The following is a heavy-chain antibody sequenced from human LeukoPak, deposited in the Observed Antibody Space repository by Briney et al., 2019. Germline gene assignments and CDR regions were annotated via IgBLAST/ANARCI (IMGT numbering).Heavy chain of an antibody. CDR2: ISGSGGST. CDR1: GFTFSSYA. CDR3: ARDVVVRGARGGNYFDY. D-gene: IGHD3-10*01. Sequence: PGGSLRLSCAASGFTFSSYAMSWVRQAPGKGLEWVSAISGSGGSTYYADSVKGRFTISRDNSKNTLYLQMNSLRAEDTAVYYCARDVVVRGARGGNYFDYWGQGTLVTVSS. J-gene: IGHJ4*02. V-gene: IGHV3-23*01.